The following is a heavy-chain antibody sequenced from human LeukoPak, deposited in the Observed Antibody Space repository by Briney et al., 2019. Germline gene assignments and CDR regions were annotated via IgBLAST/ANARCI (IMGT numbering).Heavy chain of an antibody. D-gene: IGHD3-10*01. Sequence: GGSLRLSCAASGFTFSSYGMHWVRQAPGKGLEWVAVIWYDGSNKYYADSVKGRFTISRDNSKNTLYLQMNSLRAEDTAVYYCAREGITTVRGVITQRNYYYYGMDVWGQGTTVTVSS. CDR3: AREGITTVRGVITQRNYYYYGMDV. CDR2: IWYDGSNK. J-gene: IGHJ6*02. CDR1: GFTFSSYG. V-gene: IGHV3-33*01.